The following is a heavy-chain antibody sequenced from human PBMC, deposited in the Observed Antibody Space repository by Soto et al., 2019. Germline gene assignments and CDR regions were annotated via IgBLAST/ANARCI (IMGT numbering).Heavy chain of an antibody. CDR3: AKESSSWYNWFDP. J-gene: IGHJ5*02. CDR1: GFTFSSYG. D-gene: IGHD6-13*01. V-gene: IGHV3-30*18. CDR2: ISYDGSNK. Sequence: PGGSLGLSCAASGFTFSSYGMHWVRQAPGKGLEWVAVISYDGSNKYYADSVKGRFTISRDNSKNTLYLQMNSLRAEDTAVYYCAKESSSWYNWFDPWGQGTLVTVSS.